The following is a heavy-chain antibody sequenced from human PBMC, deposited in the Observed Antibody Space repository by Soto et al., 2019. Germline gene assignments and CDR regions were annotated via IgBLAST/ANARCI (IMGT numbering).Heavy chain of an antibody. CDR3: ARGQSATVITSTHFDP. Sequence: QVQLLQSGGGVVQPGGSLRLSCSASGFTLRSFALDWVRQAPGKGLEWVAVISYDGTTKFYADSVKGRFFISRDNSKNTLFLQMNNLRTEDTAVYYCARGQSATVITSTHFDPWGQGTLVTVSS. J-gene: IGHJ5*02. CDR1: GFTLRSFA. CDR2: ISYDGTTK. D-gene: IGHD4-17*01. V-gene: IGHV3-30-3*01.